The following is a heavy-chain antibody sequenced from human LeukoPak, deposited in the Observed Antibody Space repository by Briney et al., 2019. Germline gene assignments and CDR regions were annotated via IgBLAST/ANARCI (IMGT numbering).Heavy chain of an antibody. Sequence: GGSLRLSCVASGFTFSSYWMHWVRQDPRKGLVWVSRINGDGRNINYADSVRGRFTISRDNAKNTLFLQMNTLRVEDTAVYYCTRDLMDYDVSTGLHHYYMDVWGQGTTVAVSS. J-gene: IGHJ6*02. CDR3: TRDLMDYDVSTGLHHYYMDV. CDR1: GFTFSSYW. V-gene: IGHV3-74*01. D-gene: IGHD3-9*01. CDR2: INGDGRNI.